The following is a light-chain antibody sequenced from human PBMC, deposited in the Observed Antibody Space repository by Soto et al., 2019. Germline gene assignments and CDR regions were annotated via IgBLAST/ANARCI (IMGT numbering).Light chain of an antibody. Sequence: EIVLTQSPGTLSLSPGERATLSCRASQSVSGNYLAWYQQKPRQSPRLLIYGSSDRATGLPDRFSGSGSGTDFSVTITRVEPDDFAVYYWQQYGSSPPYTFGQGTKLEIK. CDR1: QSVSGNY. J-gene: IGKJ2*01. V-gene: IGKV3-20*01. CDR3: QQYGSSPPYT. CDR2: GSS.